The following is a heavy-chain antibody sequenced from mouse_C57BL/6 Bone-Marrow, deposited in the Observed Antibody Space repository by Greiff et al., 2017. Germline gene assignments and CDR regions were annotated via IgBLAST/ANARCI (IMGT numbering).Heavy chain of an antibody. CDR1: GFTFSDYY. CDR3: ARETPYYGSSYGYFDV. CDR2: INYDGSST. V-gene: IGHV5-16*01. Sequence: DVQLVESEGGLVQPGSSMKLSCTASGFTFSDYYMAWVRQVPEKGLEWVANINYDGSSTYYLDSLKSRFIISRDNAKNILYLQMSSLKSEDTATYYCARETPYYGSSYGYFDVWGTGTTVTVSS. J-gene: IGHJ1*03. D-gene: IGHD1-1*01.